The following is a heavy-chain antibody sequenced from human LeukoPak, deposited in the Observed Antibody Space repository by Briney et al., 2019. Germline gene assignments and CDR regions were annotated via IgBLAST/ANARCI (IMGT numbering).Heavy chain of an antibody. D-gene: IGHD3-10*01. V-gene: IGHV3-23*01. CDR3: ARDRYYYGSGSYFPSDYYYGMDV. J-gene: IGHJ6*02. CDR1: GFTFSSYA. CDR2: ISVSGTST. Sequence: GGSLRLSCAASGFTFSSYAMSWVRQAPGKGLEWVSGISVSGTSTSNADSVKGRFTISRDNPRNTLYLQMNSLRAEDTAVYYCARDRYYYGSGSYFPSDYYYGMDVWGQGTTVTVSS.